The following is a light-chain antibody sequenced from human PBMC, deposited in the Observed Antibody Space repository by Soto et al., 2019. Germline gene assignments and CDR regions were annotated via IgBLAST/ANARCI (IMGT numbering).Light chain of an antibody. CDR1: QSISSW. J-gene: IGKJ1*01. CDR3: QQQSDWPRA. V-gene: IGKV1-5*01. Sequence: DIQMTQSPSTLSASVGDRATITCRASQSISSWLSWYQQKPGKAPKLLIYDASSLQSGVPARFSGSGSGTEFTLTISSLQSEDFAVYYCQQQSDWPRAFGQGTKVDIK. CDR2: DAS.